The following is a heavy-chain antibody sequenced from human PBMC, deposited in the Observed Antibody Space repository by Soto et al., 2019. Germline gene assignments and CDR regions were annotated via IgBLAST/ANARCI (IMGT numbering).Heavy chain of an antibody. CDR1: GFTFSSYA. V-gene: IGHV3-23*01. CDR3: AKEPDYYDSSGYYYDY. Sequence: GGSLRLSCAASGFTFSSYAMSWVRQAPGKGLEWVSAISGSGGSTYYADSVKGRFTISGDNSKNTLYLQMNSLRAEDTAVYYCAKEPDYYDSSGYYYDYWGQGTLVTAPQ. CDR2: ISGSGGST. D-gene: IGHD3-22*01. J-gene: IGHJ4*02.